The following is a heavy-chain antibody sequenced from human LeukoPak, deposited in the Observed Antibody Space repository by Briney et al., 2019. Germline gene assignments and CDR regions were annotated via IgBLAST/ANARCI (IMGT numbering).Heavy chain of an antibody. CDR1: GYTFTSYA. Sequence: ASVKVSCKASGYTFTSYAMNWVRQAPGQGLEWMGWINTNTGNPTYAQGFTGRFVFSLDTSVSTAYLQISSPKAEDTAVYYCASLYGSGSYSDWFDPWGQGTLVTVSS. CDR2: INTNTGNP. D-gene: IGHD3-10*01. J-gene: IGHJ5*02. V-gene: IGHV7-4-1*02. CDR3: ASLYGSGSYSDWFDP.